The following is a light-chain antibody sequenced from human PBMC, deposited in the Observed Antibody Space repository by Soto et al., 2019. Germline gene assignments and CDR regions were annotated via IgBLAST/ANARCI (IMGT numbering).Light chain of an antibody. CDR1: QSVSSN. J-gene: IGKJ3*01. V-gene: IGKV3-15*01. CDR3: QQYNNWPPGFI. Sequence: EIVMTQSPATLSVSPGERATLSCRASQSVSSNLAWYQQKPGQAPRLLIYGASTRATGVPARFSGSGSGTEFTLTISSLQSEDFAVYYCQQYNNWPPGFIFGPGTKVDI. CDR2: GAS.